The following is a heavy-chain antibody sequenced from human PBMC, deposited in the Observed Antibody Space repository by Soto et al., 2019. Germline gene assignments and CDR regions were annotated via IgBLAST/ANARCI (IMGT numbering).Heavy chain of an antibody. D-gene: IGHD2-21*02. CDR1: GFSLSTTAEG. CDR2: IYWDDDE. J-gene: IGHJ4*02. CDR3: AHESCSIDDCYPNPYLDY. V-gene: IGHV2-5*02. Sequence: QITLKESGPTLVKPTQTLTLTCTFSGFSLSTTAEGVGWIRQPPGKALEWLALIYWDDDERYSPSLKSRLTITKDTSKNQLGLTITNVDPVDTATYYSAHESCSIDDCYPNPYLDYWGQGILVTVSS.